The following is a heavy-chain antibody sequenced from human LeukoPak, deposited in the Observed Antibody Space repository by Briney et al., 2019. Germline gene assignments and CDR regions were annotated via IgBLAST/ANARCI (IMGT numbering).Heavy chain of an antibody. CDR3: ARGKSKAVLRYFDWLDRYYFDY. D-gene: IGHD3-9*01. Sequence: SETLSLTCTVSGGSISSYYWSWIRQPPGKGLEWIGYIYYSGSTNYNPSLKSRVTISVDTSKNQFSLKLSSVTAADTAVYYCARGKSKAVLRYFDWLDRYYFDYWGQGTLVTVSS. CDR2: IYYSGST. V-gene: IGHV4-59*01. CDR1: GGSISSYY. J-gene: IGHJ4*02.